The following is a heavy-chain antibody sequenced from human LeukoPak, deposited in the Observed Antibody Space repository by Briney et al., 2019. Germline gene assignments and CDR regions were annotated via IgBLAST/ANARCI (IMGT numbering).Heavy chain of an antibody. V-gene: IGHV4-34*01. Sequence: SETLSLTCAVYGGSFSGYYWSWIRQPPGKGLEWIGEINHSGSTNYNPSLKSRVTISVDTSKNQFSLKLSSVTAADTAVYYCARGGRGEDIVVVVAATDFDYWGQGTLSPSPQ. CDR1: GGSFSGYY. D-gene: IGHD2-15*01. J-gene: IGHJ4*02. CDR3: ARGGRGEDIVVVVAATDFDY. CDR2: INHSGST.